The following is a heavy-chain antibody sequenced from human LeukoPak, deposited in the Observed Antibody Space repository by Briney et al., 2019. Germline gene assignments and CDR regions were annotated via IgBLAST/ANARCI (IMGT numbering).Heavy chain of an antibody. V-gene: IGHV3-30*02. CDR2: IRYDGSNK. D-gene: IGHD3-10*01. CDR1: GFTFSSYE. Sequence: PGGSLRLSCAASGFTFSSYEMNWVRQAPGKGLEWVAFIRYDGSNKYYADSVKGRFTISRDNSKNTLYLQMNILRAEDTAVYYCAKGGSGGATVSNLYYYYMDVWGKGTTVTVSS. CDR3: AKGGSGGATVSNLYYYYMDV. J-gene: IGHJ6*03.